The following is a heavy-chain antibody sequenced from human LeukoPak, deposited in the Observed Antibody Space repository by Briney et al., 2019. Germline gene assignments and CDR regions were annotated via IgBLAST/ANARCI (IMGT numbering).Heavy chain of an antibody. D-gene: IGHD3-10*01. V-gene: IGHV4-34*01. CDR2: INHSGST. Sequence: TSETLSLTCAVYGGSFSGYYWSLIRQPPGKGLEWIGEINHSGSTNYNPSLKSRVTISVDTSKNQFSLKLSSVTAADTAVYYCARGRYYGTGSYYIVGSLFDYWGQGTLVTVSS. J-gene: IGHJ4*02. CDR3: ARGRYYGTGSYYIVGSLFDY. CDR1: GGSFSGYY.